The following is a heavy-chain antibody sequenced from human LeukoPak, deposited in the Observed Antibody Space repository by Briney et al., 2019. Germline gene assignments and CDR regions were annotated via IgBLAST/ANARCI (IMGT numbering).Heavy chain of an antibody. J-gene: IGHJ4*02. CDR1: GFTFSSYW. Sequence: PGGSLRLSCAASGFTFSSYWVSWVRQAPGKGLEWVANIKQDGSEKSYVDSVKGRFTISRDNTKNSLYLQMNSLRAEDTAVYYCARGQTTMTNWGQGTLVTVSS. V-gene: IGHV3-7*03. CDR2: IKQDGSEK. CDR3: ARGQTTMTN. D-gene: IGHD4-17*01.